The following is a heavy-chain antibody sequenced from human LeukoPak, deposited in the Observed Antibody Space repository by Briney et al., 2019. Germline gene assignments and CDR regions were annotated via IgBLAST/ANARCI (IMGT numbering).Heavy chain of an antibody. CDR1: GYTFTSYY. V-gene: IGHV1-46*04. Sequence: ASVKVSCKASGYTFTSYYMHWVRHDPGQRLEWMGTINPSGGSTSYAQKLQGRVTMTGDTSTSTVYMELSSLRSEDTAVYYCARSSCYDYWGQGTLVTVS. J-gene: IGHJ4*02. CDR2: INPSGGST. CDR3: ARSSCYDY. D-gene: IGHD3-22*01.